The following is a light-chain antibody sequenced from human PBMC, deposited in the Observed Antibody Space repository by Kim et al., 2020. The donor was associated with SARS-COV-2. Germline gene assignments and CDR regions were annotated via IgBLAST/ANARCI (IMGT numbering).Light chain of an antibody. Sequence: QSVLTQPPSASGTPGQRVTISCSGSSSNIGSDYAYWYQHLPGTAPKVLIYRNNQRPSGVPDRFSGSKSDTSASLAISGLRSEDEGDYYCASWDDSLSGLVFGGGTQLTVL. CDR1: SSNIGSDY. V-gene: IGLV1-47*01. J-gene: IGLJ2*01. CDR2: RNN. CDR3: ASWDDSLSGLV.